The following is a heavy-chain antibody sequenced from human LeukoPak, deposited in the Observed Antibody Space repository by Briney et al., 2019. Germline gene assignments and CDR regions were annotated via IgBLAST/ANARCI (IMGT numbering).Heavy chain of an antibody. Sequence: PGGSLRLSCAASGFTFSSYGMHWVRQAPGKGPEWVAVISYDGSNKYYADSVKGRFTISRDNSKNTLYLQMNSLRAEDTAVYYCAKLLRRGAAAGDFDYWGQGTLVTVSS. J-gene: IGHJ4*02. CDR1: GFTFSSYG. CDR2: ISYDGSNK. D-gene: IGHD6-13*01. V-gene: IGHV3-30*18. CDR3: AKLLRRGAAAGDFDY.